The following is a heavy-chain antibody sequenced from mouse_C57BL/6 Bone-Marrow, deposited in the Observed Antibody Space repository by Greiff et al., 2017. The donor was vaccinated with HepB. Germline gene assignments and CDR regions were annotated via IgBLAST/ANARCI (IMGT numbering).Heavy chain of an antibody. Sequence: EVKLVESEGGLVQPGSSMKLSCTASGFTFSDYYMAWVRQVPEKGLEWVANINYDGSSTYYLDSLKSRFIISRDNAKNILYLQMSSLKSEDTATYYCARAYGSSPYWYFDVWGTGTTVTVSS. CDR1: GFTFSDYY. V-gene: IGHV5-16*01. D-gene: IGHD1-1*01. CDR2: INYDGSST. J-gene: IGHJ1*03. CDR3: ARAYGSSPYWYFDV.